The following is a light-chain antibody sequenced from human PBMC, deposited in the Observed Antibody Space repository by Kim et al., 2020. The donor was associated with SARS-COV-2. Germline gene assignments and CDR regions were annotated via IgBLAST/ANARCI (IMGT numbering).Light chain of an antibody. CDR2: DND. CDR3: ATWDSSLSDGV. J-gene: IGLJ3*02. CDR1: RSNIGNNP. V-gene: IGLV1-51*01. Sequence: QSVLTQPPSVSAAPGQKVTISCSGSRSNIGNNPVSWYQQFPGTAPKLITYDNDKRPSGIPDRFSSSKSGTSATLDITGLRTGDEADYYCATWDSSLSDGVFGGGTKVTVL.